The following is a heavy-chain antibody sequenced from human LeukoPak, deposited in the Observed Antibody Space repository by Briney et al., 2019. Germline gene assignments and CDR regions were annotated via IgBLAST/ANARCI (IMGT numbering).Heavy chain of an antibody. CDR1: GFAFSIYS. J-gene: IGHJ6*02. V-gene: IGHV3-48*02. CDR3: ARVVGPYYGMDV. Sequence: GGSLRLSCAASGFAFSIYSMNWVRQAPGKGLEWVSYTSSVSSPIYYADSVKGRFTISRDNAKNSLYLHMNSLRDEDTAEYYCARVVGPYYGMDVWGQGTTVTVSS. CDR2: TSSVSSPI. D-gene: IGHD1-26*01.